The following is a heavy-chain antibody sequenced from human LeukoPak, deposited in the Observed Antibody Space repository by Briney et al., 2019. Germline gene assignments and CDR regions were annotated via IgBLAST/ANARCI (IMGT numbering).Heavy chain of an antibody. V-gene: IGHV3-7*01. CDR1: GFTFSSYW. D-gene: IGHD3-22*01. Sequence: GGSLRLSCAASGFTFSSYWMSWVRQAPGKGLEWVANIRQDGSEKYYVDSVKGRFTISRDNAKNSLYLQMNSLRAEDTAVYYCASATYYYDSSDYWGQGTLVTVSS. CDR2: IRQDGSEK. J-gene: IGHJ4*02. CDR3: ASATYYYDSSDY.